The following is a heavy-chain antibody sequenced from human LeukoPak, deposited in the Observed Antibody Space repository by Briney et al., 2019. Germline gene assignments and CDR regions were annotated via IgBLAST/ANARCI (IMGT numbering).Heavy chain of an antibody. J-gene: IGHJ4*02. D-gene: IGHD6-19*01. Sequence: ASVTLSFTASGYTFTSYDINWVRQATGQGLEWMGWMNPNSGNTGYAQKFQGRVTITRNTSISTAYMELSSLRSEDTAGYYCARGIVAGVFDYWGQGTLVTVSS. CDR3: ARGIVAGVFDY. CDR2: MNPNSGNT. CDR1: GYTFTSYD. V-gene: IGHV1-8*03.